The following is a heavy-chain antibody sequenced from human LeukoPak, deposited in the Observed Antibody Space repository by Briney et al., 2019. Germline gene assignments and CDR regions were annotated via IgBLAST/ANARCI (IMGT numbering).Heavy chain of an antibody. CDR1: GGSFSGYL. CDR2: INYNGENT. Sequence: SETLSLTCTVSGGSFSGYLWSWIRQPPGKGLEWIGEINYNGENTNYNPSLKSRVTMSVDTSTNQFSLKLSSVTAADTAVYYWAGHPPRNTVDFWGQGTLVTVSS. J-gene: IGHJ4*02. CDR3: AGHPPRNTVDF. V-gene: IGHV4-34*01. D-gene: IGHD2/OR15-2a*01.